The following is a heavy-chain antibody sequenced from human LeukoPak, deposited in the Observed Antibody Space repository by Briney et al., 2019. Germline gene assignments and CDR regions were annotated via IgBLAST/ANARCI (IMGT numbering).Heavy chain of an antibody. J-gene: IGHJ3*02. CDR2: IKQDGSEK. CDR3: ASGGGEYQLLPDAFVI. V-gene: IGHV3-7*01. D-gene: IGHD2-2*01. CDR1: GFTFSSYW. Sequence: GGSLRLSCAASGFTFSSYWMSWVRQAPGKGLEWVANIKQDGSEKYYVDSVKGRFTISRDNAKNSLYLQMNSLRAEDTAVYYCASGGGEYQLLPDAFVIWGQGTMVTVSS.